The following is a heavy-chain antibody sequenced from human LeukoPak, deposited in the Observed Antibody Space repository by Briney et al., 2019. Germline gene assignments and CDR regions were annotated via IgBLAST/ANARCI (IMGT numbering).Heavy chain of an antibody. CDR1: GYSISSGYY. CDR2: IYHSGST. D-gene: IGHD2-2*01. Sequence: NPSETLSLTCTVSGYSISSGYYWGWIRQPPGKGREWIGSIYHSGSTYYNPSLKSRVTISVDTSKNQFSLKLSSVTAADTAVYYCARGGVVVVPAAKPKVYYFDYWGQGTLVTVSS. J-gene: IGHJ4*02. CDR3: ARGGVVVVPAAKPKVYYFDY. V-gene: IGHV4-38-2*02.